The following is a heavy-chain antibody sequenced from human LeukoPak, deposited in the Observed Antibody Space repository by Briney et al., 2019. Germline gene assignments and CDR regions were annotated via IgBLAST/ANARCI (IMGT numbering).Heavy chain of an antibody. D-gene: IGHD6-13*01. Sequence: GGSLRLSCAASGFTVSSNYMTWVRQAPGRGLEWVSVIYSGGSTYYADSVKGRFTVPRVNSKNTLYLQMNSLRAEDTAVYYCARDGFSSSWGLAYWGQGTLVTVSS. V-gene: IGHV3-53*01. J-gene: IGHJ4*02. CDR1: GFTVSSNY. CDR2: IYSGGST. CDR3: ARDGFSSSWGLAY.